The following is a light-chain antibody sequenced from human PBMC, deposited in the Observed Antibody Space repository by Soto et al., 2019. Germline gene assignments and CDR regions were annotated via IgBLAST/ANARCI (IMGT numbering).Light chain of an antibody. V-gene: IGKV1-5*03. CDR1: QSISSW. CDR3: QQFNSYPWT. J-gene: IGKJ1*01. CDR2: KAS. Sequence: DIQMTQSPSTLSASVGDRVTITCRASQSISSWLAWYQQKTGKXXNXXIYKASSLESGVPSRFSGSVSGTEFTVNISSLQPEDGATYYGQQFNSYPWTFGQGTKVDIK.